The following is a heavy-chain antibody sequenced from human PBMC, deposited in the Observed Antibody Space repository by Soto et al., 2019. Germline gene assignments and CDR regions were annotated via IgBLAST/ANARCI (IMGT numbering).Heavy chain of an antibody. CDR1: GGSISSGDYF. CDR3: ARTGGRYASGVYVELD. J-gene: IGHJ4*02. D-gene: IGHD2-2*01. V-gene: IGHV4-30-4*01. CDR2: IYYSGST. Sequence: QVQLQESGPGLVKPSQTLSLTCTVTGGSISSGDYFWSWIRQPPGKGLEWIGYIYYSGSTYYNPSLKSRVTISVDTSKNQFSLKLRSVTAADTAVYYCARTGGRYASGVYVELDWGQGTLVTVSS.